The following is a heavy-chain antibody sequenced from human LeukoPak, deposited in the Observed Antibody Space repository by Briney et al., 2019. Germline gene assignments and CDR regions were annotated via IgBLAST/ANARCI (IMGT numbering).Heavy chain of an antibody. V-gene: IGHV1-2*02. Sequence: ASVKVSCKASGYTFTGYYIHWVRQAPGQGLEWMGWINPNSGGTNYAQKFQGRVTMTRDTFISTAYMDLSRLRSDDTAVYYCARGSIVGATFDYFDYWGQGTLVTVSS. CDR2: INPNSGGT. D-gene: IGHD1-26*01. CDR3: ARGSIVGATFDYFDY. J-gene: IGHJ4*02. CDR1: GYTFTGYY.